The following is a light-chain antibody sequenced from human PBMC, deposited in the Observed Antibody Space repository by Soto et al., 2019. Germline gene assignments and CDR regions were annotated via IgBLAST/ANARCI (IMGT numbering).Light chain of an antibody. CDR1: QSVSGSC. Sequence: EIVLTQSPGTLSLSPGERATLSCRASQSVSGSCLAWYQQKPGQAPRLLTYGASSRATGIPDRFSGSGSGTEFTLTISRLEPEDFAVYYCQQYGSSQFTFGPGTKVDIK. CDR2: GAS. CDR3: QQYGSSQFT. J-gene: IGKJ3*01. V-gene: IGKV3-20*01.